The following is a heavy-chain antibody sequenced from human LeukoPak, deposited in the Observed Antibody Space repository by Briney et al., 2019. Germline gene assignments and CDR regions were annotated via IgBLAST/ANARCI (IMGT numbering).Heavy chain of an antibody. J-gene: IGHJ4*02. V-gene: IGHV3-23*01. CDR3: AKQRGMTTVRYFDY. CDR1: GFTFSSYV. Sequence: PGGSLRLSCAASGFTFSSYVMSWVRQAPGKGLEWVSAISGSGGSTYYADSVKGRFTISRDNSKNTLYLQMNSLRAEDTAVYYCAKQRGMTTVRYFDYWGQGTLVTVSS. D-gene: IGHD4-11*01. CDR2: ISGSGGST.